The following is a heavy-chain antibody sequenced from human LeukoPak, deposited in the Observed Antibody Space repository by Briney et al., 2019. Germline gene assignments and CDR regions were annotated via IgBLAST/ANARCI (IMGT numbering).Heavy chain of an antibody. CDR3: ARDYWDIVVVVAATQAQNDAFDI. D-gene: IGHD2-15*01. Sequence: ASVKVSCKASGYTFTSYGISWVRQAPRQGLEWMGWISAYNGNTNYAQKLQGRVTMTTDTSTSTAYMELRSLRSDDTAVYYCARDYWDIVVVVAATQAQNDAFDIWGQGTMVTVSS. CDR1: GYTFTSYG. J-gene: IGHJ3*02. V-gene: IGHV1-18*01. CDR2: ISAYNGNT.